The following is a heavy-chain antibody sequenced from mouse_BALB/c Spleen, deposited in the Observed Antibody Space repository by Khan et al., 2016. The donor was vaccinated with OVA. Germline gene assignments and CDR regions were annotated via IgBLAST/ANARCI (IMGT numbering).Heavy chain of an antibody. V-gene: IGHV1S81*02. J-gene: IGHJ4*01. D-gene: IGHD4-1*01. Sequence: QVQLQQSGAELVKPGASVKLSCKASGYTFTSYWMHWVKQRPGQGLEWIGEINPSNGRTNYNEKFKNKATLTADKSSSTAYMQLSSLTSEDSAVYYCTTSNWAFYAMDYWGQGTSVTVSS. CDR2: INPSNGRT. CDR3: TTSNWAFYAMDY. CDR1: GYTFTSYW.